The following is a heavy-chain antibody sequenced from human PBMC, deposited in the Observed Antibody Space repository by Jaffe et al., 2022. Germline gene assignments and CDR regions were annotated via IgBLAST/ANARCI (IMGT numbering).Heavy chain of an antibody. V-gene: IGHV3-9*01. CDR3: AKRIYSSGWYGSYFDY. D-gene: IGHD6-19*01. J-gene: IGHJ4*02. Sequence: EVQLVESGGGLVQPGRSLRLSCAASGFTFDDYAMHWVRQAPGKGLEWVSGISWNSGSIGYADSVKGRFTISRDNAKNSLYLQMNSLRAEDTALYYCAKRIYSSGWYGSYFDYWGQGTLVTVSS. CDR2: ISWNSGSI. CDR1: GFTFDDYA.